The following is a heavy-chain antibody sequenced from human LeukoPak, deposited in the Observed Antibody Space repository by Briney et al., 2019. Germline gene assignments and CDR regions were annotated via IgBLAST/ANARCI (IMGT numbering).Heavy chain of an antibody. J-gene: IGHJ4*02. V-gene: IGHV4-30-4*08. D-gene: IGHD7-27*01. Sequence: SQTLSLTCTVSGGSISSGDYYWSWIRQPPGKGLEWIGYIYYSGSTYYNPSLKSRVTISVDTSKNQFSLKLSSVTAADTAVYYCAREASNWGYGGGFDYWGQGTLVTVS. CDR1: GGSISSGDYY. CDR3: AREASNWGYGGGFDY. CDR2: IYYSGST.